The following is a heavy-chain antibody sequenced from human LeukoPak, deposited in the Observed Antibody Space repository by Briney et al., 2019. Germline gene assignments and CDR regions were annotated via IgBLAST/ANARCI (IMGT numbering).Heavy chain of an antibody. CDR1: GYSFTSYW. J-gene: IGHJ5*02. Sequence: GESLKISCQGFGYSFTSYWIGWVRQLPGKGMEWMGVIYPGDSRIRYNPSFQGQVTISVDKAISTAYLQWVSLKASDTAMYYCACRDLTSTWSFPWGQGTLVTVSS. CDR2: IYPGDSRI. D-gene: IGHD6-13*01. CDR3: ACRDLTSTWSFP. V-gene: IGHV5-51*01.